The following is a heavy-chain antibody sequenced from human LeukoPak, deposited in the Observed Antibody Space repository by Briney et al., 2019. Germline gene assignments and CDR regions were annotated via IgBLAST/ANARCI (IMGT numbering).Heavy chain of an antibody. CDR1: GGSISSYY. CDR3: ARVTTQNTVTTDYYMDV. J-gene: IGHJ6*03. Sequence: SETLSLTCTVSGGSISSYYWSWIRQPAGKGLEWIGRIYTSGSTNYNPSLKSRVTMSVDTSKNQFSLKLSSVTAADTAVYYCARVTTQNTVTTDYYMDVWGKGTTVTVSS. V-gene: IGHV4-4*07. D-gene: IGHD4-11*01. CDR2: IYTSGST.